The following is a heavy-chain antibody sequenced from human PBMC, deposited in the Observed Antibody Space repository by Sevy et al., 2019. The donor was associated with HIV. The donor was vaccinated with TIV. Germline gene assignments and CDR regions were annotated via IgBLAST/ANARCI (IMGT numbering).Heavy chain of an antibody. V-gene: IGHV3-23*01. D-gene: IGHD3-22*01. CDR3: AKGGGGHYDPDEIGYYFYYYNMDV. CDR2: ISGSGTRT. CDR1: GFSFDSYG. Sequence: GGSLRLSCAVSGFSFDSYGMTWVRQAPGKGLEWVSGISGSGTRTYYADSVKGRFSISRDNSKNRLYLQMNSVRSEDTALYYCAKGGGGHYDPDEIGYYFYYYNMDVWGKGTTVTVSS. J-gene: IGHJ6*03.